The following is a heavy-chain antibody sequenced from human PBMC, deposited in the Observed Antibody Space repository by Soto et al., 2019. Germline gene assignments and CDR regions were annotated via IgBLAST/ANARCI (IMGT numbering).Heavy chain of an antibody. J-gene: IGHJ6*02. Sequence: ASVKVSCKASGYTFTGYYMHWVRQAPGQGLEWMGWINPNSGGTNYAQKFQGWVTMTRDTSISTAYMELSRLRSDDTAVYYCARAPKLLWFGSAGMDVWGQGTTVTVSS. D-gene: IGHD3-10*01. CDR2: INPNSGGT. CDR3: ARAPKLLWFGSAGMDV. V-gene: IGHV1-2*04. CDR1: GYTFTGYY.